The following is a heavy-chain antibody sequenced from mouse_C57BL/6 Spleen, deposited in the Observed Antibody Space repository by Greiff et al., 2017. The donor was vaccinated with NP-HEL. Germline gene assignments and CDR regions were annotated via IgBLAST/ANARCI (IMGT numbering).Heavy chain of an antibody. CDR2: ISGGGGNT. J-gene: IGHJ4*01. Sequence: DVHLVESGGGLVKPGGSLKLSCAASGFTFSSYTMSWVRQTPEKRLEWVATISGGGGNTYYPDSVKGRFTISRDNAKNTLYLQMSSLRSEDTALYYCARHLLYPYYYAMDYWGQGTSVTVSS. CDR3: ARHLLYPYYYAMDY. CDR1: GFTFSSYT. V-gene: IGHV5-9*01. D-gene: IGHD2-1*01.